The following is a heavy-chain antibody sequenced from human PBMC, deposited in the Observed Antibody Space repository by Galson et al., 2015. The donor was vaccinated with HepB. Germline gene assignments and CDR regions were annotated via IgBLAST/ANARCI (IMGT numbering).Heavy chain of an antibody. CDR3: TAGLGKSDLDY. D-gene: IGHD5-12*01. CDR2: IKSKVYGGTR. J-gene: IGHJ4*02. CDR1: GFDFNEAW. Sequence: SLRLSCAASGFDFNEAWMSWVRQAPGKGLEWVGRIKSKVYGGTRDYAAPVRGRFSISRDDSKDMVYLQMNSLISDDTAIYFCTAGLGKSDLDYWGQGTLVTVSS. V-gene: IGHV3-15*01.